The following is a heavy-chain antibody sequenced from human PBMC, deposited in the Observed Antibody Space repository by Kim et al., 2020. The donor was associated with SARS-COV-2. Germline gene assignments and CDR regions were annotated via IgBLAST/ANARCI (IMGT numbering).Heavy chain of an antibody. CDR3: ARDRYYYDSSGYYYVFYFDY. V-gene: IGHV1-3*01. CDR2: INAGNGNT. CDR1: GYTFTSYA. Sequence: ASVKVSCKASGYTFTSYAMHWVRQAPGQRLEWMGWINAGNGNTKYSQKFQGRVTITRDTSASTAYMELSSLRSEDTAVYYCARDRYYYDSSGYYYVFYFDYWGQGTLVTVSS. J-gene: IGHJ4*02. D-gene: IGHD3-22*01.